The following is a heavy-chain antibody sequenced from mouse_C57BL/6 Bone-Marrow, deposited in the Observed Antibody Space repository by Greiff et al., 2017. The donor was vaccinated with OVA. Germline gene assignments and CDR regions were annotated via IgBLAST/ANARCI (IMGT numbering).Heavy chain of an antibody. V-gene: IGHV1-55*01. CDR3: ARGGRGADFDS. J-gene: IGHJ2*01. Sequence: QVQLQQPGAELVKPGASVKMSCKASGYTFTSYWITWVKQRPGQGLEWIGDIYPGSGSTNYNEKLKSKATLTVDPSSSTAYMQLSSLTTEDSAIYYVARGGRGADFDSWGQGTTLTVSS. CDR1: GYTFTSYW. D-gene: IGHD3-3*01. CDR2: IYPGSGST.